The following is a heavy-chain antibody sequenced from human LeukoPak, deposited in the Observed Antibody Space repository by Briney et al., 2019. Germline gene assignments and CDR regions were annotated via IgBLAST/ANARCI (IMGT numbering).Heavy chain of an antibody. V-gene: IGHV1-8*03. D-gene: IGHD3-16*02. CDR2: MNPNSGNT. CDR1: GYTFTSHD. Sequence: GASVKVPCKASGYTFTSHDINWVRQATGQGLEWMGWMNPNSGNTGYAQKFQGRVTITRNTSISTAYMELSSLRSEDTAVYYCARGGTSFGGVIVPYYYYYMDVWGKGTTVTVSS. J-gene: IGHJ6*03. CDR3: ARGGTSFGGVIVPYYYYYMDV.